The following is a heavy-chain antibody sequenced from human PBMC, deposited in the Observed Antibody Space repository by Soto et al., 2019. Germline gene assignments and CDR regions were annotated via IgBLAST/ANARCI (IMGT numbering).Heavy chain of an antibody. D-gene: IGHD6-6*01. Sequence: EVQLVESGGGLVQPGGSLRLSCAASGFTVSSNYMSWVRQAPGKGLEWVSVIYSGGSTYYADSVKGRFTISRDNSKNTLYLQMNSLRAEDTAVYYCASTSIAARTYYYYYMDVWGKGTTVTVSS. J-gene: IGHJ6*03. CDR1: GFTVSSNY. V-gene: IGHV3-66*01. CDR2: IYSGGST. CDR3: ASTSIAARTYYYYYMDV.